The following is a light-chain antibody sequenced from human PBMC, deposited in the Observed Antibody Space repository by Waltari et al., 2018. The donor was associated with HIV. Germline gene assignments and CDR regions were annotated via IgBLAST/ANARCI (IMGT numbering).Light chain of an antibody. V-gene: IGKV4-1*01. CDR1: PSVLHTPNNKNF. CDR3: QQYHVSPPT. CDR2: WAS. Sequence: DIVLTQSPASLAVSLGARATITCKSSPSVLHTPNNKNFLAWYLQKSGQAPKWLIYWASTRESGVPARFSGSGSGTNFTLTINSLQSEDVAVYYCQQYHVSPPTFGQGT. J-gene: IGKJ1*01.